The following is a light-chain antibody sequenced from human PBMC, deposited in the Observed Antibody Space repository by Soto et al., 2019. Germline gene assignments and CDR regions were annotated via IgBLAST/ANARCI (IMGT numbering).Light chain of an antibody. V-gene: IGKV1-39*01. CDR3: QQSYSRMT. CDR2: AAS. J-gene: IGKJ1*01. CDR1: QYISSY. Sequence: IHMTHSPSSLSASVGDIVTITFQASQYISSYVSWYQQKPGKAPKLLIYAASRLESGVPSRFSGSRSGTDFTLTISSLQPEDFATYYCQQSYSRMTFGQGTKVDIK.